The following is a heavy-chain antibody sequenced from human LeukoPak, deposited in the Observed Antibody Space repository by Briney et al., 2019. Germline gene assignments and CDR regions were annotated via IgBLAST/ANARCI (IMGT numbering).Heavy chain of an antibody. CDR3: ARDPREWLNAFDI. CDR2: ISSSSSYI. Sequence: GGSLRLSCAASGFTFSSYGMHWVRQAPGKGLEWVSSISSSSSYIYYADSVKGRFTISRDNAKNSLYLQMNSLRAEDTAVYYCARDPREWLNAFDIWGQGTMVTVSS. J-gene: IGHJ3*02. V-gene: IGHV3-21*01. CDR1: GFTFSSYG. D-gene: IGHD6-19*01.